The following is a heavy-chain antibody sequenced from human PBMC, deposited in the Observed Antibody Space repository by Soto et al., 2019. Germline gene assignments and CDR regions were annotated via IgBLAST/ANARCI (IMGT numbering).Heavy chain of an antibody. D-gene: IGHD5-12*01. CDR2: ISYDGSNK. CDR3: ARVPYRWINYYYYGMDV. J-gene: IGHJ6*02. Sequence: QVQLVESGGGVVQPGRSLRLSCAAFGFTFSSYAMHWVRQAPGKGLEWVAVISYDGSNKYYADSVKGRFTISRDNSKNTLYLQMNSLRAEDTAVYYCARVPYRWINYYYYGMDVWGQGTTVTVSS. CDR1: GFTFSSYA. V-gene: IGHV3-30-3*01.